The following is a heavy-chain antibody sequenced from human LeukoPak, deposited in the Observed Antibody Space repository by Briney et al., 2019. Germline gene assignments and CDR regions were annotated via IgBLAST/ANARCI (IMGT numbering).Heavy chain of an antibody. CDR3: ARVGDYDYVWGSYRFIDY. CDR1: GYTFTSYG. CDR2: ISAYNGNT. D-gene: IGHD3-16*02. V-gene: IGHV1-18*01. Sequence: ASVTVSCKASGYTFTSYGISWVRQAPGQGLEWMGWISAYNGNTNYAQKLQGRVTMTTDTSTSTAYMELRSLRSDDTAVYYCARVGDYDYVWGSYRFIDYWGQGTLVTVSS. J-gene: IGHJ4*02.